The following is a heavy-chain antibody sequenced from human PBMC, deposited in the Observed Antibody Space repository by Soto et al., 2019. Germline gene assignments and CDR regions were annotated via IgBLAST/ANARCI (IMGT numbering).Heavy chain of an antibody. D-gene: IGHD5-12*01. CDR3: AREIRDGYKFYFDF. V-gene: IGHV3-11*05. CDR2: ISSSGSYT. Sequence: GGSLRLSCAASGFTSNDYYMSWIRQAPGKGLEWISYISSSGSYTRYADSVKGRFAISRDKAKNSVDLHINSLRAEDTAVYYCAREIRDGYKFYFDFWGRGTLVTVS. CDR1: GFTSNDYY. J-gene: IGHJ4*02.